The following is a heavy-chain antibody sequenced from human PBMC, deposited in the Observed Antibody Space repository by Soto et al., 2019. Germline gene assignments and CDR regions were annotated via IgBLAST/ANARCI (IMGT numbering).Heavy chain of an antibody. CDR1: GGSISSYY. CDR2: IYYSGST. J-gene: IGHJ6*03. V-gene: IGHV4-59*01. CDR3: ARSLKGGFFPYYYYYMDV. Sequence: SETLSLTCTVSGGSISSYYWSWIRQPPGKGLEWIGYIYYSGSTNYNPSLKSRVTISVDTSKNQFSLKLSSVTAADTAVYYCARSLKGGFFPYYYYYMDVWGKGTTVTVSS. D-gene: IGHD3-3*01.